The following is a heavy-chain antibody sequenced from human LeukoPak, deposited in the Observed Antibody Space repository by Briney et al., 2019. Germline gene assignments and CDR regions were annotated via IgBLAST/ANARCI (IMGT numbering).Heavy chain of an antibody. Sequence: GGSLRLSCAASGFSFNTYGMHWIRQAPGKGLEWVAFIRYDGSNKYYADSVKGRFTISRDNSKNTLYLQMNSVTPEDTAVYYCAKDYYDSTGYPSQSDYWGQGTLVSVSS. J-gene: IGHJ4*02. D-gene: IGHD3-22*01. CDR1: GFSFNTYG. V-gene: IGHV3-30*02. CDR2: IRYDGSNK. CDR3: AKDYYDSTGYPSQSDY.